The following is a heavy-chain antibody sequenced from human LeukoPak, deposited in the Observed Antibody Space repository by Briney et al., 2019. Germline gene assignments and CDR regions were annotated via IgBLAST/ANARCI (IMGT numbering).Heavy chain of an antibody. D-gene: IGHD3-22*01. Sequence: VASVKVSCKASGYTFTSYGISWVRQAPGQGLEWMGWISAYNGNTNYAQKLQGRVTMTTDTSTSTAYMELRSLRSDDTAVYYCARALTAYDSSGYVDYWGQGTLVPVSS. V-gene: IGHV1-18*01. J-gene: IGHJ4*02. CDR2: ISAYNGNT. CDR3: ARALTAYDSSGYVDY. CDR1: GYTFTSYG.